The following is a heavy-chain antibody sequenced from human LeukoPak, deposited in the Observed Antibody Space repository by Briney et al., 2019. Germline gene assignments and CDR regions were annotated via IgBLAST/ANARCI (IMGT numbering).Heavy chain of an antibody. D-gene: IGHD4-17*01. Sequence: GGSLRLSCAASGFTFSSYDMHWVRQATGKGLEWVSAIGTAGDTYYPGSVKGRFTISRENAKNSLYLQMNRLRAGDTAVYYCARVGDDYGDNGRAFDIWGQGTMVTVSS. CDR3: ARVGDDYGDNGRAFDI. CDR2: IGTAGDT. CDR1: GFTFSSYD. J-gene: IGHJ3*02. V-gene: IGHV3-13*01.